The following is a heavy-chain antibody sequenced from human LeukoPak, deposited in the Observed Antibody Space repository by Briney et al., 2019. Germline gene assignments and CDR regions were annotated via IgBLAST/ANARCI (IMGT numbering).Heavy chain of an antibody. CDR3: ARVEDPLYDSSGGRGEAFDI. D-gene: IGHD3-22*01. CDR2: ISAYNGNT. Sequence: EASVKVSCKASGYTFTSYGISWVRQAPGQGLEWMGWISAYNGNTNYAQKLQGRVTMTTDTSTSTAYMELRSLRSDDTAVYYCARVEDPLYDSSGGRGEAFDIWGQGTMVTVSS. V-gene: IGHV1-18*01. CDR1: GYTFTSYG. J-gene: IGHJ3*02.